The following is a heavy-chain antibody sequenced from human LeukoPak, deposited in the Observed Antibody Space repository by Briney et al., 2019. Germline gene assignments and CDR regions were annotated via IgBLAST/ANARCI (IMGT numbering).Heavy chain of an antibody. Sequence: ASVKVSCKASGYTFNGYYIHWVRQAPGQGLEWMGWIHPNSGGTNYAQKFQGRVTMTRDTSISTAYMELSRLRSDDTAVFYCATSSGWKSNIDYWGQGTLVTVSS. V-gene: IGHV1-2*02. D-gene: IGHD6-19*01. CDR2: IHPNSGGT. CDR1: GYTFNGYY. CDR3: ATSSGWKSNIDY. J-gene: IGHJ4*02.